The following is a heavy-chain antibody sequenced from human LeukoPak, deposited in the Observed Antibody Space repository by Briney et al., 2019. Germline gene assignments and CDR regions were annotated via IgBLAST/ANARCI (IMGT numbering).Heavy chain of an antibody. CDR2: IYYSGRT. V-gene: IGHV4-31*03. Sequence: SETLSLTCTVSGGSISSGGYYWSWIRQHPGKGLEWIGYIYYSGRTYYNPSLKSRVTISVDTSKNQFSLKLSSVTAADTAVYYCASQTLFLYWFDPWGQGTLVTVSS. CDR1: GGSISSGGYY. D-gene: IGHD3-10*02. CDR3: ASQTLFLYWFDP. J-gene: IGHJ5*02.